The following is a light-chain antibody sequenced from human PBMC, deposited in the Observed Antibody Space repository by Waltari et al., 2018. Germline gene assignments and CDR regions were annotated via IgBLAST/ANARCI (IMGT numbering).Light chain of an antibody. V-gene: IGKV3-15*01. CDR1: QNVNSN. Sequence: EVVMTQSPATLSVSPGERATLSYRASQNVNSNLAWYQQKPGQAPRLLIDGASSTAPGIPARFSGSGSGTDFTLTISSLQSEDFAVYYCHQYNNWPPYTFGQGTKLEIK. J-gene: IGKJ2*01. CDR3: HQYNNWPPYT. CDR2: GAS.